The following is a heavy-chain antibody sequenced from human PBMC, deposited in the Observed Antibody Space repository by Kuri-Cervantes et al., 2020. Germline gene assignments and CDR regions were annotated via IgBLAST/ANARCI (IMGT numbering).Heavy chain of an antibody. CDR1: GFTFSNYA. D-gene: IGHD3-22*01. V-gene: IGHV3-23*01. CDR2: INDSGDRR. Sequence: GESLKISCAGSGFTFSNYAVTWVRQAPGEGLEWVSGINDSGDRRYYADSAKGRFTIFRDNFKNMVWLQMNRLRVDDTAVYYCSGGRWDPSYDGTTYYLRYFDFWGQGTPVTVSS. J-gene: IGHJ4*02. CDR3: SGGRWDPSYDGTTYYLRYFDF.